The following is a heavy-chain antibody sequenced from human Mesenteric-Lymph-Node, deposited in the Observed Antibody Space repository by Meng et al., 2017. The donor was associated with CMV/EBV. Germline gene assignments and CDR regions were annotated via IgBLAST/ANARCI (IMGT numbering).Heavy chain of an antibody. D-gene: IGHD3-16*02. CDR1: GFTFSSYG. J-gene: IGHJ4*02. Sequence: GESLKISCAASGFTFSSYGMHWVRQAPGKGLEWVAFIRYDGSNKYYADSVKGRFTISRDNSKNTLYLQMNSLRAEDTAVYYCAKDHLSTLYYFDYWGQGTLVTVS. CDR2: IRYDGSNK. CDR3: AKDHLSTLYYFDY. V-gene: IGHV3-30*02.